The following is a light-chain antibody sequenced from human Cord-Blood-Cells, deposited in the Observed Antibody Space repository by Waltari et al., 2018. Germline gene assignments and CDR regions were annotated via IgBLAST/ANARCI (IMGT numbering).Light chain of an antibody. CDR2: KAS. V-gene: IGKV1-5*03. CDR3: QQYNSYPLT. Sequence: DLQMTQSPSTLSASVGDRVTITCLASQSISSWLAWYQQKPGKAPKLLIYKASSLESGVPSRFSGSGSGTEFTLTISSLQPDDFATYYCQQYNSYPLTFGGGTKVEIK. J-gene: IGKJ4*01. CDR1: QSISSW.